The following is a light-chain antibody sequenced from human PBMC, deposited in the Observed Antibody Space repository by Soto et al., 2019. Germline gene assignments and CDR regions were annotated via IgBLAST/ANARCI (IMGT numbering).Light chain of an antibody. CDR1: QSVNNN. CDR3: QQYDNWLYT. V-gene: IGKV3-15*01. J-gene: IGKJ2*01. Sequence: EGVMTQSPVTLSVSPGERATLSCSVSQSVNNNLAWYQQKPGQAPRLLIYAASTRATDIPARFTGSGSGTEFTLTISSLQSEDFAIYYCQQYDNWLYTFGQGTKVDIK. CDR2: AAS.